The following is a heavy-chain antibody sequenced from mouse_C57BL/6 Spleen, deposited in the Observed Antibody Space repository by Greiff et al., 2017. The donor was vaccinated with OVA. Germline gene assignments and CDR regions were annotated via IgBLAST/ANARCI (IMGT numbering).Heavy chain of an antibody. CDR1: GYTFTDYN. J-gene: IGHJ4*01. V-gene: IGHV1-18*01. D-gene: IGHD3-2*02. Sequence: EVQLQQSGPELVKPGASVKIPCKASGYTFTDYNMDWVKQSHGKSLEWIGDINPNNGGTIYNQKFKGKATLTVDKSSSTAYMELRSLTSEDTAVYYCARDSSGYVGYAMDYWGQGTSVTVSS. CDR2: INPNNGGT. CDR3: ARDSSGYVGYAMDY.